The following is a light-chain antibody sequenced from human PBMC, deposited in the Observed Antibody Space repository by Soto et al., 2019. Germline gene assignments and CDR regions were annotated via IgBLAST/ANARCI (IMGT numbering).Light chain of an antibody. V-gene: IGKV3-15*01. Sequence: IVITQSPATLSVSPGERATLSCRASQSVGTSLAWYQQKLGQAPRLLIYGASTRATDVPVRFSGSGSGTEFTLTISSLQSEDFAVYYWQQYNNWPPWTFGQGTKVDIK. CDR3: QQYNNWPPWT. CDR1: QSVGTS. J-gene: IGKJ1*01. CDR2: GAS.